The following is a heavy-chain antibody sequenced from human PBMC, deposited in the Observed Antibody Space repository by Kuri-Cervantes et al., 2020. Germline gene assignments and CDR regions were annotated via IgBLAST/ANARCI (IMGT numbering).Heavy chain of an antibody. J-gene: IGHJ6*02. D-gene: IGHD4-17*01. CDR1: GYTFTSYG. V-gene: IGHV1-18*01. Sequence: ASVKVSCKASGYTFTSYGISWARQAPGQGLEWMGWISAYNGNTNYAQKLQGRVTMTTDTSTSTAYMELRSLRSDDTAVYYCARTLGDYYYYYGMDVWGQGTTVTVSS. CDR2: ISAYNGNT. CDR3: ARTLGDYYYYYGMDV.